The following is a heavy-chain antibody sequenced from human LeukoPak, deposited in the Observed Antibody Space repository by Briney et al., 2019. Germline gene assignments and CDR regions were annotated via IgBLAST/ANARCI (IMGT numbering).Heavy chain of an antibody. CDR1: GFTFGGYA. CDR2: ISGVVGST. CDR3: AKVNLYYYDSSGSWFDP. Sequence: GGLRLSCTASGFTFGGYAMSWFRQAPGKGLEWVSAISGVVGSTYYADSVKGRFTISRDNSKNTLYLQMNSLRAEDTAVYYCAKVNLYYYDSSGSWFDPWGQGTLVTVSS. V-gene: IGHV3-23*01. J-gene: IGHJ5*02. D-gene: IGHD3-22*01.